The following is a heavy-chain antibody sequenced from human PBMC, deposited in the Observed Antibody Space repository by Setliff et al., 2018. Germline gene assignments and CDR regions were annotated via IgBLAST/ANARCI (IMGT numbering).Heavy chain of an antibody. V-gene: IGHV1-18*01. CDR3: MRLVRFCSRTVCQRTSGDEA. Sequence: SVKVSCKASGYTFRQSIVSWVRQAPGKGLEWLGWIGVYSGNTYAAQRFQGRDSLTTDESTNTAYLELRGLRSDDTAVYYCMRLVRFCSRTVCQRTSGDEAWGQGTLVTVS. CDR2: IGVYSGNT. J-gene: IGHJ5*02. D-gene: IGHD3-3*01. CDR1: GYTFRQSI.